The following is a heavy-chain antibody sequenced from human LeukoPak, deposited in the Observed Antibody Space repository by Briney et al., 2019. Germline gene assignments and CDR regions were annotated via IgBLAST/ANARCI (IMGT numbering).Heavy chain of an antibody. J-gene: IGHJ3*02. CDR1: GGSISSGDYY. D-gene: IGHD5-24*01. CDR3: ARVQRDGRRDAFDI. Sequence: SETLSLTCTVSGGSISSGDYYWSWIRQPPGKGLEWIGYIYYSGSTYYNPSLKSRVTISVDTSKNQFSLKLSSVTAADTAVYYCARVQRDGRRDAFDIWGQGTMVTVSS. V-gene: IGHV4-30-4*01. CDR2: IYYSGST.